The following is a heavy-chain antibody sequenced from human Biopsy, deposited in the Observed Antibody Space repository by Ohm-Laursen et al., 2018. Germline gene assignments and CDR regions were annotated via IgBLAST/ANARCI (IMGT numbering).Heavy chain of an antibody. D-gene: IGHD3-16*01. Sequence: SDTLSLTCNVSDGSIDNYHWTWIRQAPGKTLEWIGSITYRGSTYYNPSLKSRVTVSVDTSKNQFSLKLNSVTAADTAVYFCARDSRGGHLNTTLITGKNLDSWGQGILVTVSS. V-gene: IGHV4-59*01. CDR2: ITYRGST. J-gene: IGHJ4*02. CDR3: ARDSRGGHLNTTLITGKNLDS. CDR1: DGSIDNYH.